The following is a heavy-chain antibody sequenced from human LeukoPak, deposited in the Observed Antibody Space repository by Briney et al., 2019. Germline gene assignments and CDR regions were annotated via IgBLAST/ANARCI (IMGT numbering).Heavy chain of an antibody. CDR3: ARDQGSGSYNYFDY. CDR2: INHSGST. J-gene: IGHJ4*02. CDR1: GGSFSGYY. D-gene: IGHD1-26*01. V-gene: IGHV4-34*01. Sequence: PSETLSLTCAVYGGSFSGYYWSWIRQPPGKGLEWIGEINHSGSTNYNPSLKSRVTISVDTSKNQFSLKLSSVTAADTAVYYCARDQGSGSYNYFDYWGQGTLVTVSS.